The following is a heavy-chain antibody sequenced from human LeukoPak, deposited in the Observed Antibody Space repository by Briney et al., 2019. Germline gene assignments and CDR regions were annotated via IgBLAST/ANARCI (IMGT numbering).Heavy chain of an antibody. Sequence: PGGSLRLSCAASGFTFTSAWTNWVRQAPGRGLEWVGRIKSNIDGGTTDYVAAVKGRFTISRDDSKNTLYLQMNSLKTEDTAIYYCTSLTVTQPFDVWGQGTMVTVSS. CDR1: GFTFTSAW. CDR2: IKSNIDGGTT. J-gene: IGHJ3*01. D-gene: IGHD4-17*01. V-gene: IGHV3-15*07. CDR3: TSLTVTQPFDV.